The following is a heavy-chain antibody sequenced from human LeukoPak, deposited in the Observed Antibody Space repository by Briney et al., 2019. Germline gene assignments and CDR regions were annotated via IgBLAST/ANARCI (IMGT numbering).Heavy chain of an antibody. Sequence: GGSLRLSCAASGFTFSSYGMHWVRQAPGKGLEWVSFITPNADRASYADSVKGRFTISRDNPRNTLYMQMNSLRDEDTAVYYCAIMHGYYDGSGYWVQWGQGTLVTASS. CDR1: GFTFSSYG. J-gene: IGHJ1*01. D-gene: IGHD3-22*01. V-gene: IGHV3-23*01. CDR2: ITPNADRA. CDR3: AIMHGYYDGSGYWVQ.